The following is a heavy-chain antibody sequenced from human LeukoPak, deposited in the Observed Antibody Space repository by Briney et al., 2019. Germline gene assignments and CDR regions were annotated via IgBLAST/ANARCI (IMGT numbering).Heavy chain of an antibody. CDR3: ARPYYYDSSGYYDIYFDY. J-gene: IGHJ4*02. CDR2: ISSSSSTI. V-gene: IGHV3-48*01. D-gene: IGHD3-22*01. Sequence: GSLRLSCAASGFTFSSYSMNWVRQAPGKGLEWVSYISSSSSTIYYADSVKGRFTISRDNAKNSLYLQMNSLRAEDTAVYYCARPYYYDSSGYYDIYFDYWGQGTLVTVSS. CDR1: GFTFSSYS.